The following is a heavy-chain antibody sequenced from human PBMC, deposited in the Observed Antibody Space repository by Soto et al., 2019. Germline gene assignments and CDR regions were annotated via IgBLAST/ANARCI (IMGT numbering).Heavy chain of an antibody. J-gene: IGHJ5*02. CDR2: ISYTGKT. V-gene: IGHV4-39*01. Sequence: PSETLSLACTVSGGSISSTNYYWGWVRQPPGNGLEWIGSISYTGKTYYNPSLRSRVTISVDTSNNQFSLKLTSLTAADTAVFYCARSGLSGSLNWFDPWGQGTLVTVSS. D-gene: IGHD1-26*01. CDR1: GGSISSTNYY. CDR3: ARSGLSGSLNWFDP.